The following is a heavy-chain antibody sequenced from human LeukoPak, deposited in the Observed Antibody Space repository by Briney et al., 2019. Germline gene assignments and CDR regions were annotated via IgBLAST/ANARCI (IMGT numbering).Heavy chain of an antibody. D-gene: IGHD3-3*01. CDR3: AKSILRFLEWCFDY. CDR2: IRYDGSNK. V-gene: IGHV3-30*02. Sequence: GGSLGLSCAASGFTFSSYGMHWVRQAPGKGLEWVAFIRYDGSNKYYADSVKGRFTISRDNSKNTLYLQMNSLRAEDTAVYYCAKSILRFLEWCFDYWGQGTLVTVSS. J-gene: IGHJ4*02. CDR1: GFTFSSYG.